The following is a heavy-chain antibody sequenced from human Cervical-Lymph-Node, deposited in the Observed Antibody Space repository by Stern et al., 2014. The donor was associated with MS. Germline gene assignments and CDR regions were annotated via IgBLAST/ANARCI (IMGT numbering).Heavy chain of an antibody. CDR3: ARVVRFLECVPFDP. Sequence: QVQLEESGSGLVRPSQTLSLTCTVSGGSVSSGGYTWSWLRQPPGKGLEWIGEIYENESAYYNPYLKSRVPISIDRSKNQFSLRLSSMTAADTALYYCARVVRFLECVPFDPWGQGILVTVSS. CDR1: GGSVSSGGYT. D-gene: IGHD3-3*01. V-gene: IGHV4-30-2*01. CDR2: IYENESA. J-gene: IGHJ5*02.